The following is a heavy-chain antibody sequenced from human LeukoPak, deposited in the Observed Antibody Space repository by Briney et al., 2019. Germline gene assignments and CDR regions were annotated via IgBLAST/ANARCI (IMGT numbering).Heavy chain of an antibody. J-gene: IGHJ4*02. CDR3: ARDKSPAWGTHYFDY. CDR1: GFTFSDYY. CDR2: ISSSGSTI. V-gene: IGHV3-11*01. Sequence: GGSLRLSCAASGFTFSDYYMSWIRQAPGKGLEWVSYISSSGSTIYYADSVKGRFTISRDNAKNSLYLQMNSLRAEDTAVYYCARDKSPAWGTHYFDYWGQGTLVTVSS. D-gene: IGHD3-16*01.